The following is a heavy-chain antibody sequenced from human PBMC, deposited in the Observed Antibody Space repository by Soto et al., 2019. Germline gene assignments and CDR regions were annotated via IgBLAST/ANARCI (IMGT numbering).Heavy chain of an antibody. D-gene: IGHD4-17*01. V-gene: IGHV3-30*03. CDR3: ARGTDYADLGNAEYFHP. CDR1: GFTFRTYG. Sequence: QVQLVESGGGVVQPGRSLRLSCAASGFTFRTYGIHWVRQAPGKGLEWVALISKDGTSTYYADSVRGRFTNSRDNSQNKVFLQMNSLRPEDTAIYFCARGTDYADLGNAEYFHPWGQGTLVTVSS. J-gene: IGHJ1*01. CDR2: ISKDGTST.